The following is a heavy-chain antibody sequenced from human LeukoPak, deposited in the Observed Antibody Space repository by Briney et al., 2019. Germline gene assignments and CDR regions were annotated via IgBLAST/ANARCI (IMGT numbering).Heavy chain of an antibody. CDR2: SNPNSGDT. CDR3: AREYSRYSGTYYDY. J-gene: IGHJ4*02. Sequence: ASVKVSCKASGYTFTGHFIHWVRQAPGQGLEWMGWSNPNSGDTNYAQKFQGRVTMTRDTSISTAYMELSRVISDDTAVYYCAREYSRYSGTYYDYWGQGTLVTVSS. CDR1: GYTFTGHF. V-gene: IGHV1-2*02. D-gene: IGHD5-12*01.